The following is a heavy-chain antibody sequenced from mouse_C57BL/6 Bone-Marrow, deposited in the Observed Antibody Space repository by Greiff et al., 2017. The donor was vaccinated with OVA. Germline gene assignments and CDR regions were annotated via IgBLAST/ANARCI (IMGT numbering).Heavy chain of an antibody. Sequence: EVQLQQSGPELVKPGASVKISCKASGYSFTGYYMHWVKQSHGNILDWIGYIYPYNGVSSYNQKFKGKATLTVDKSSSTASMELRSLTSGDSAVYYCARKEPSTVYYAMDYWGQGTSVTVSS. V-gene: IGHV1-31*01. CDR1: GYSFTGYY. CDR3: ARKEPSTVYYAMDY. D-gene: IGHD1-1*01. J-gene: IGHJ4*01. CDR2: IYPYNGVS.